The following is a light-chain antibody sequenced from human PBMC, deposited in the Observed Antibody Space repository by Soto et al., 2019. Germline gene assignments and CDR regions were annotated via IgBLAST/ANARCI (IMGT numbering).Light chain of an antibody. V-gene: IGKV3-11*01. J-gene: IGKJ4*01. Sequence: EIVLTQSPATLSLSPGERDTLSCRASQSVSSSLAWYQQKPGQAPRLLIYDASNRATGIPARFSGSGSGTDFTLTTSSLAPEDFAVYYCQQRSNWPPGRTFGGGTKVEIK. CDR2: DAS. CDR3: QQRSNWPPGRT. CDR1: QSVSSS.